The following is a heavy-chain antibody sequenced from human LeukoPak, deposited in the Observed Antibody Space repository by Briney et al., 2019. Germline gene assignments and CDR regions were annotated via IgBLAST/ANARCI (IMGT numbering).Heavy chain of an antibody. J-gene: IGHJ6*03. CDR2: ARAGGENT. V-gene: IGHV3-23*01. CDR3: AKDSQYDFVWGSYHYTGYYYMDV. D-gene: IGHD3-16*02. Sequence: PGGSLRLSCTASGFTFTNYAVNWVRQVPGKGLEWVSAARAGGENTYYADFVKGRFTISRDNSNNTLFLQMNSLRAEDTAIYYCAKDSQYDFVWGSYHYTGYYYMDVWGKGTTVTV. CDR1: GFTFTNYA.